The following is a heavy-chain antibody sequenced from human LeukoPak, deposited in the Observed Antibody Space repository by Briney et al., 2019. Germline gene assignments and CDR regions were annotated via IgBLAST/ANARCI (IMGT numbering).Heavy chain of an antibody. V-gene: IGHV3-7*01. CDR2: IKEDGGEK. J-gene: IGHJ5*02. CDR3: VTLTTWFDP. D-gene: IGHD4-17*01. CDR1: GFTFSNYW. Sequence: GGSLRLSCAASGFTFSNYWMSWVRQAPGKGLEWVVNIKEDGGEKYYVDSVKGRFTISRDNAKKSLSLQMNSLRVEDTAVYYCVTLTTWFDPWGQGTLVTVSS.